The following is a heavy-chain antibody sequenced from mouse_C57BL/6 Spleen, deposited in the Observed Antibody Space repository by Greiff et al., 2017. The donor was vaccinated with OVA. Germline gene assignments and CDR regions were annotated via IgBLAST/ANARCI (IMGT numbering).Heavy chain of an antibody. D-gene: IGHD1-1*01. CDR3: VYYYGSSSAWFAY. Sequence: VQLQQPGAELVKPGASVKLSCKASGYTFTSYWMQWVKQRPGQGLEWIGEIDPSDSYTNYNQKFKGKATLTVDTSSSTAYMQLSSLTSEDSAVYYCVYYYGSSSAWFAYWGQGTLVTVSA. CDR2: IDPSDSYT. J-gene: IGHJ3*01. CDR1: GYTFTSYW. V-gene: IGHV1-50*01.